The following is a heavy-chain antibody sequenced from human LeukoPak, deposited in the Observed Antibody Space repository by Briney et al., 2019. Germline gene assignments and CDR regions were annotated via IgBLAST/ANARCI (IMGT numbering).Heavy chain of an antibody. J-gene: IGHJ6*02. CDR3: AKDRGDCSSTSCYWHYYYGMDV. V-gene: IGHV3-30*18. CDR2: ISYDGSNK. D-gene: IGHD2-2*01. CDR1: GFTFSSYG. Sequence: PGGSLRLSCAASGFTFSSYGMRWVRQAPGKGLEWVAVISYDGSNKYYADSVKGRFTISRDNSKNTLYLQMNSLRAEDTAVYYCAKDRGDCSSTSCYWHYYYGMDVWGQGTTVTVSS.